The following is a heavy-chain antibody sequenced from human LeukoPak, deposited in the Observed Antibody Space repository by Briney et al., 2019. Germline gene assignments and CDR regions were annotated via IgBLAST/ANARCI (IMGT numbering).Heavy chain of an antibody. Sequence: PGGSVRLSCAASGFTFSSYAMHWVRQAPGKGLEGVAVISYDGSNKYYADSVKGRFTISRDNSKNTLYLQMNSLRAEDTAVYYCARGSGSYLLDFDYWGQGTLVTVSS. J-gene: IGHJ4*02. CDR3: ARGSGSYLLDFDY. D-gene: IGHD1-26*01. CDR1: GFTFSSYA. CDR2: ISYDGSNK. V-gene: IGHV3-30-3*01.